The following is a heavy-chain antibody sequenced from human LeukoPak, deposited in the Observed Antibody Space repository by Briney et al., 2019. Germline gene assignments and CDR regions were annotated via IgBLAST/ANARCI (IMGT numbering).Heavy chain of an antibody. V-gene: IGHV4-31*03. CDR2: IYYSGST. J-gene: IGHJ4*02. CDR1: GGSISSGGYY. Sequence: SETLSLTCTVSGGSISSGGYYWSWIRQHPGKGLEWIGYIYYSGSTYYNPSLKSRVTISVDTSKNQFSLKPSSVTAADTAVYYCARGLSGGSCYPNWGQGTLVTVSS. D-gene: IGHD2-15*01. CDR3: ARGLSGGSCYPN.